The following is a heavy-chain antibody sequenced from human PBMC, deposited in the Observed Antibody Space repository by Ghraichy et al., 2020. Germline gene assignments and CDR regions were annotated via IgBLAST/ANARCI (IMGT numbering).Heavy chain of an antibody. CDR3: AREVARYFDY. V-gene: IGHV6-1*01. Sequence: ISGDSVSSKSAAWDWIRQSPSRGLEWLGRTYYRSKWYDDYGVSVRGRIIIKPDTSKNQISLQLNSVTPEDTAVYYCAREVARYFDYWAQGTLVTVSS. CDR2: TYYRSKWYD. CDR1: GDSVSSKSAA. J-gene: IGHJ4*02.